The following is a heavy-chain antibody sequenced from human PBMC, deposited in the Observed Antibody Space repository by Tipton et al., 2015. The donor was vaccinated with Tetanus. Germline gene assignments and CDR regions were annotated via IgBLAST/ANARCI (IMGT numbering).Heavy chain of an antibody. J-gene: IGHJ3*02. Sequence: TLSLTCAVYGGSFSGYYWSWIRQPPGKGLEWIGYIYYSGSTNYNPSLKSRVTISVDTSKNQFSLKLSSVTAADTAVYYCAGFYYYDSSASGDAFDIWGQGTMVTVSS. CDR2: IYYSGST. CDR3: AGFYYYDSSASGDAFDI. CDR1: GGSFSGYY. V-gene: IGHV4-59*01. D-gene: IGHD3-22*01.